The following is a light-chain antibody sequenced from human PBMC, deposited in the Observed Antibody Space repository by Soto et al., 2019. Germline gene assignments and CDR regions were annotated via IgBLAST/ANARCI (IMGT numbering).Light chain of an antibody. V-gene: IGLV2-8*01. CDR3: SSYAGSSNV. Sequence: QSVLTQPPSASGSPGQSVAISCTVTSSDVGGYNYVSWYQQHPGKAPKLMIYEVNKRPSGVPDRFSGSKSGNTAPLTVSGLQAEDEADYYCSSYAGSSNVFGTGTKVTVL. CDR2: EVN. CDR1: SSDVGGYNY. J-gene: IGLJ1*01.